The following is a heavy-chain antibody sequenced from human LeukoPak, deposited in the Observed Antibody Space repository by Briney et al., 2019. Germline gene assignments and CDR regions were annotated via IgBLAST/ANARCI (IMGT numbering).Heavy chain of an antibody. CDR1: GFTFSNYW. Sequence: GGSLRLSCAASGFTFSNYWMHWVRQAPGKGLVWVSRIGPDGSSTYYADSVKGRFTISRDNSKNTLYLQMNSLRAEDTAVYYCAREDDPSDAFDIWGQGTMVTVSS. CDR3: AREDDPSDAFDI. CDR2: IGPDGSST. D-gene: IGHD1-1*01. V-gene: IGHV3-74*01. J-gene: IGHJ3*02.